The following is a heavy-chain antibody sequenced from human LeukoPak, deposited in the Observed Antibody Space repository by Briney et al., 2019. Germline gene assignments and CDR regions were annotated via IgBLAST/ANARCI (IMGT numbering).Heavy chain of an antibody. CDR1: GGSISSYY. CDR3: ARDYYGSGSPFDY. V-gene: IGHV4-59*01. Sequence: ASETLSLTCTVSGGSISSYYWSWIRQPPGKGLEWIGYIYYSGSTNYNPSLKSRVTISVDTSKNQFSLKLSSVTAADTAVYYCARDYYGSGSPFDYWGLGTLVTVSS. J-gene: IGHJ4*02. CDR2: IYYSGST. D-gene: IGHD3-10*01.